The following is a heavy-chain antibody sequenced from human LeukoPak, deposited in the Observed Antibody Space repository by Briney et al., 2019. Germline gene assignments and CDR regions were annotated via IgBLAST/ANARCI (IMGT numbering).Heavy chain of an antibody. J-gene: IGHJ4*02. V-gene: IGHV3-33*01. D-gene: IGHD3-16*01. CDR1: GFTFSSYG. CDR2: IWYDGSNK. CDR3: ARMPLGGQTVDY. Sequence: PGRSLRLSCAASGFTFSSYGMHWVRQAPGKGLEWVAVIWYDGSNKYYADSMKGRFTISRDNSNNALYLQMNSLRAEDTAVYYCARMPLGGQTVDYWGQGTLVTVSS.